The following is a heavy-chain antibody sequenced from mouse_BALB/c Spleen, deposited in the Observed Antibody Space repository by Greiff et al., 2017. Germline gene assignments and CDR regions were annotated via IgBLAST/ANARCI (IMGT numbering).Heavy chain of an antibody. CDR3: ARWVAYGLLYFDY. CDR1: GYTFTSYT. CDR2: INPSSGYT. V-gene: IGHV1-4*02. J-gene: IGHJ2*01. D-gene: IGHD1-1*02. Sequence: QVQLQQSAAELARPGASVKMSCKASGYTFTSYTMHWVKQRPGQGLEWIGYINPSSGYTEYNQKFKDKTTLTADKSSSTAYMQLSSLTSEDSAVYYCARWVAYGLLYFDYWGQGTTLTVSS.